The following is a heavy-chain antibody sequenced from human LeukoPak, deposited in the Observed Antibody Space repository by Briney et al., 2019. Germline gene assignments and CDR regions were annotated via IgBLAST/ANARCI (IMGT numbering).Heavy chain of an antibody. D-gene: IGHD3-3*01. CDR1: GGSISSYY. CDR3: ASRSSIWSGYQDTLYYFDS. V-gene: IGHV4-59*01. Sequence: TETLSLTCTVSGGSISSYYWSWIRQPPGKRLEWIGHIYYSGSTNYNPSLKSRVTISVDTSKNQFSLKLSSVTAADTAVYYCASRSSIWSGYQDTLYYFDSWGQGTLVTVSS. J-gene: IGHJ4*02. CDR2: IYYSGST.